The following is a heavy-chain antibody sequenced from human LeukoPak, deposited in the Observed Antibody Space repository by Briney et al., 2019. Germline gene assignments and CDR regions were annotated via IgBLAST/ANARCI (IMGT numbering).Heavy chain of an antibody. D-gene: IGHD3-3*01. Sequence: GGSLRLSCAASGFTFSSYGMHWVRQAPGKGLEWVGRIRSKANSYATAYAASVKGRFTISRDDSKNTAYLQMNSLKTEDTAMYYCTRQVTIFASYYYYYYMDVWGKGTTVTVSS. CDR1: GFTFSSYG. CDR3: TRQVTIFASYYYYYYMDV. V-gene: IGHV3-73*01. J-gene: IGHJ6*03. CDR2: IRSKANSYAT.